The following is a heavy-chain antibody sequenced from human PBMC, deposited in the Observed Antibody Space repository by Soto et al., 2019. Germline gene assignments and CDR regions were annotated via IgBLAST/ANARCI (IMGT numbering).Heavy chain of an antibody. CDR2: IYHSGST. CDR3: ARNAGHDYGLPKNAFDI. CDR1: SGSISSSNW. V-gene: IGHV4-4*02. J-gene: IGHJ3*02. D-gene: IGHD4-17*01. Sequence: QVQLQESGPGLVKPSGTLSLTCAVSSGSISSSNWWSWVRQPPGKGLEWIGEIYHSGSTNYNPSLKSRVTMSVDKSKNQFSLKLSSVTAADTAVYYCARNAGHDYGLPKNAFDIWGQGTMVTVSS.